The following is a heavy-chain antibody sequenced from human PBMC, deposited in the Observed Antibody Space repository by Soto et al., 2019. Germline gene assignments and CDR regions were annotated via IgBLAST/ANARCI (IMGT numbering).Heavy chain of an antibody. CDR2: MNPNSGNT. D-gene: IGHD3-10*01. V-gene: IGHV1-8*01. CDR3: ASSPYGSAPTDY. CDR1: GYTFTSYD. J-gene: IGHJ4*02. Sequence: QVQLVQSGAEVKKPGASVKVSCKASGYTFTSYDINWVRQATGQGLEWMGWMNPNSGNTGYAQKFQGRVTMTRNSSISTAYMELSSLRSEDTAVYYCASSPYGSAPTDYWGQGTLVTVSS.